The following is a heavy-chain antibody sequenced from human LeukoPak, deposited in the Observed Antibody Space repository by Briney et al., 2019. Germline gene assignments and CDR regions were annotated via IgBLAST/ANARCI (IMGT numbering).Heavy chain of an antibody. D-gene: IGHD6-13*01. J-gene: IGHJ4*02. CDR1: GGSISSSSYY. CDR2: IYYSGST. V-gene: IGHV4-39*07. Sequence: SETLSLTCTVSGGSISSSSYYWGWIRQPPGKGLEWIGTIYYSGSTNYNPSLKSRVTISVDTSKNQFSLKLSSVTAADTAVYYCARDGQQLVGVGIDYWGQGTLVTVSS. CDR3: ARDGQQLVGVGIDY.